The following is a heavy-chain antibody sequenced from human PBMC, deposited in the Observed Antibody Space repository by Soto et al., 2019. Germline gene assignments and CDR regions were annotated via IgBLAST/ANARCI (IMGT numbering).Heavy chain of an antibody. V-gene: IGHV1-69*01. J-gene: IGHJ4*02. CDR1: GGTFSTYA. CDR2: IIPLFGTA. CDR3: ARPKGTYSSGYYYFDF. Sequence: QVQLEQSGGEVKQPGSSVRVSCKTSGGTFSTYAINWVRQAPGQGLEWMGAIIPLFGTADYSQKFQGRVTITADESTSTAYKELSSLIFDDTTVYFCARPKGTYSSGYYYFDFWSQGTLVTVSS. D-gene: IGHD6-19*01.